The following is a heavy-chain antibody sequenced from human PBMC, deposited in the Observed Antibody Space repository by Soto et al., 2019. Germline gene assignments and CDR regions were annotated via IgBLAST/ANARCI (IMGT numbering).Heavy chain of an antibody. Sequence: SLRLSCAASGFTFSNYEMHWVRQAPGKGLEWVAVIWYDGSNKYYADSVRGRFTISRDNAKNMLYLQMDSLRAEDTAVYYCVLFNSTAGFDYWGQGTLVTVSS. D-gene: IGHD6-13*01. V-gene: IGHV3-33*08. CDR1: GFTFSNYE. J-gene: IGHJ4*02. CDR2: IWYDGSNK. CDR3: VLFNSTAGFDY.